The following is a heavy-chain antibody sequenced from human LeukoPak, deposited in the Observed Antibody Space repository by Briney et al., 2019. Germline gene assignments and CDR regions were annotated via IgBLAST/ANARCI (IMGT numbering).Heavy chain of an antibody. Sequence: ASVKVSCKASGYTFTSYGISWVRQAPGQGLEWMGWISAYNGNTNYAQKLQGRVTMTTDTSTSTAYMELRSLRSDDTAVYYRARDYFSYCSSTSCSINWFDPWGQGTLVTVSS. CDR3: ARDYFSYCSSTSCSINWFDP. CDR2: ISAYNGNT. J-gene: IGHJ5*02. V-gene: IGHV1-18*01. D-gene: IGHD2-2*01. CDR1: GYTFTSYG.